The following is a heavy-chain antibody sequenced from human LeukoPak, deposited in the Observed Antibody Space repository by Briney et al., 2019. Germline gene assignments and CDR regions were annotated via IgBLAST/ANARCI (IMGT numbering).Heavy chain of an antibody. CDR3: AKDRGLAVAGTTPLDY. Sequence: GGSLRLSCAASGFTFSSYAMSWVRQAPGMGLEWVSAISGSGGSTYYADSVKGRFTISRDNSKNTLYLQMNSLRAEDTAVYYCAKDRGLAVAGTTPLDYWGQGTLVTVSS. CDR1: GFTFSSYA. J-gene: IGHJ4*02. CDR2: ISGSGGST. D-gene: IGHD6-19*01. V-gene: IGHV3-23*01.